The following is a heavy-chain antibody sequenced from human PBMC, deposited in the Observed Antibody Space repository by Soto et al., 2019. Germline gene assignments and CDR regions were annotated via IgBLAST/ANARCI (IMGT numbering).Heavy chain of an antibody. CDR1: GGTFSSYA. V-gene: IGHV1-69*01. CDR3: ARRQYYYDSSGYYKYNWFDP. J-gene: IGHJ5*02. Sequence: QVQLVQSGAEVKKPGSSVKVSCKASGGTFSSYAISWVRQAPGQGLEWMGGIIPIFGTANYAQKFQGRVTITADESTSTGYMELSSLRSEDTAVYYCARRQYYYDSSGYYKYNWFDPWGQGTLVTVSS. CDR2: IIPIFGTA. D-gene: IGHD3-22*01.